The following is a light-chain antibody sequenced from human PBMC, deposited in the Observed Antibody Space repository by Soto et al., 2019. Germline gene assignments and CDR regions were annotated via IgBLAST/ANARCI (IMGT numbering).Light chain of an antibody. V-gene: IGKV1-5*03. CDR1: QSISGW. CDR2: KAS. Sequence: DIQMTQYPSTLSASVGDRVTITCRASQSISGWLAWYQQKPGEAPKLLIYKASSLESGVPSRFSDSGSGTEFTLTISSLQPDDFATYYCQQYNSYSTFGQGTKVDIK. CDR3: QQYNSYST. J-gene: IGKJ1*01.